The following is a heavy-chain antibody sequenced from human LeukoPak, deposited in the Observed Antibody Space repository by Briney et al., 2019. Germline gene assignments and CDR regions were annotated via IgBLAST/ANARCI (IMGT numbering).Heavy chain of an antibody. CDR1: GFTLSSYA. D-gene: IGHD1-26*01. CDR3: AKDQRAYSGSPYYFDY. CDR2: ISGSGGST. V-gene: IGHV3-23*01. Sequence: GSLRLSCAASGFTLSSYAMSWVRQAPGKGLERVPAISGSGGSTYYADSVKGRFTISRDNSKNTLYLQMNSLRAEDTAVYYCAKDQRAYSGSPYYFDYWGQGTLVTVSS. J-gene: IGHJ4*02.